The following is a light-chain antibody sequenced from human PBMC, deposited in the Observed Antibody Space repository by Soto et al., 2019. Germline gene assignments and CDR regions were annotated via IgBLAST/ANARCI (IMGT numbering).Light chain of an antibody. J-gene: IGLJ1*01. CDR3: CSYTSSSTPCV. CDR1: SSDVGGYNY. CDR2: DVS. Sequence: QSALTQPASVSGSPGQSITISCTGTSSDVGGYNYVSWYQQHPGKAPKLMIYDVSDRPSGVSNRFSASKSGNTASLTISGLQAEDEADYYCCSYTSSSTPCVFGTGNKVTVL. V-gene: IGLV2-14*03.